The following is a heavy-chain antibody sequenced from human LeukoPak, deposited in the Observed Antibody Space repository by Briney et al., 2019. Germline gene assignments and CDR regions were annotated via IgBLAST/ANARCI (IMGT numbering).Heavy chain of an antibody. V-gene: IGHV3-53*01. CDR3: ARRAGAYSHPYDY. J-gene: IGHJ4*02. CDR1: GFTFSSYG. Sequence: GGSLRLSCAASGFTFSSYGMNWVRQAPGKGLEWVSFIYSDNTHYSYSVKGRFTISRDNSKNTLYLQMNSLRAEDTAVYYCARRAGAYSHPYDYWGKGTLVTVSS. CDR2: IYSDNT. D-gene: IGHD4/OR15-4a*01.